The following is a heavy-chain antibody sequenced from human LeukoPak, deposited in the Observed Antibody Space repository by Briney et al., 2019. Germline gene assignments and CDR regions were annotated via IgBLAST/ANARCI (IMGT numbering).Heavy chain of an antibody. D-gene: IGHD2-21*02. CDR2: INSSGSTI. CDR3: ATRIFCGGDCYSSHGMDV. J-gene: IGHJ6*02. V-gene: IGHV3-11*01. Sequence: PGGSLRLSCAASGFTFSDYYMSWLRQAPGKGLEWGSYINSSGSTIYYADSVKGRFTISRDNAKNSLYLQMNSLRPEDTAVYYCATRIFCGGDCYSSHGMDVWGPGTTVTVSS. CDR1: GFTFSDYY.